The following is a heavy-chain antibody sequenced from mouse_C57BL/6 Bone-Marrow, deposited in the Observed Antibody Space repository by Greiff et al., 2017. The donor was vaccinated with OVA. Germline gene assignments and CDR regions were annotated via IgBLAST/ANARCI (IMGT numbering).Heavy chain of an antibody. J-gene: IGHJ1*03. CDR2: IYPGDGDT. D-gene: IGHD1-1*01. CDR1: GYAFSSSW. Sequence: VKLQESGPELVKPGASVKISCKASGYAFSSSWMNWVKQRPGKGLEWIGRIYPGDGDTNYNGKFKGKATLTADKSSSTAYMQLSSLTSEDSAVYFCARFLHYYGSGVWGTGTTVTVSS. V-gene: IGHV1-82*01. CDR3: ARFLHYYGSGV.